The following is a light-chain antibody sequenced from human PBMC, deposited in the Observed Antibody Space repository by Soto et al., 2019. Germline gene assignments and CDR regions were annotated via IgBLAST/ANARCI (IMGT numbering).Light chain of an antibody. CDR1: QTVISSY. V-gene: IGKV3-20*01. Sequence: EIVLTQSPGTLSLSPGERASISCRASQTVISSYLAWYQHKPAQAPRLLIYGASSRATGIPDRFSGSGSGTDFTLTISRLEPEEFAVYYCQQNGNSLFTFGPGTKVEIK. J-gene: IGKJ3*01. CDR3: QQNGNSLFT. CDR2: GAS.